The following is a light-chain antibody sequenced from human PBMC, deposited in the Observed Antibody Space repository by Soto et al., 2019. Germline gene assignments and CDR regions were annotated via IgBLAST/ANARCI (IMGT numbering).Light chain of an antibody. CDR2: DVI. CDR3: CSYAGSYTHV. V-gene: IGLV2-11*01. CDR1: SSDIGGYNY. J-gene: IGLJ1*01. Sequence: QSALTQPRSVSGSPGQSVTISCTGTSSDIGGYNYVSWYQQHPGEAPKLMIYDVIKRPSGVPDRFSGSKSGNTASLTIYGLQAEDEADYYCCSYAGSYTHVFGTGTKVTV.